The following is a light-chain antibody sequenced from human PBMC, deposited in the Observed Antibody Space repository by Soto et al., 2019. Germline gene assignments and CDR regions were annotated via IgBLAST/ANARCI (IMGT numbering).Light chain of an antibody. V-gene: IGKV3-15*01. CDR3: QDYSNWPLFT. CDR2: AAS. Sequence: EIVVTQSPGILSVSPGDRATLSCRASQSVGRNLAWYQQKPGQAPTLLIYAASTRATGLPARFSGSGSGTDFPLTISSLQSEDFAVYYFQDYSNWPLFTFGPGTRVDIK. J-gene: IGKJ3*01. CDR1: QSVGRN.